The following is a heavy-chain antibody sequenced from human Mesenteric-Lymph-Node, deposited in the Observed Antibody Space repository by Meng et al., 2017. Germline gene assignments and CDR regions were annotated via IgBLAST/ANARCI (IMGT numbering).Heavy chain of an antibody. CDR1: GGSISNNY. V-gene: IGHV4-59*08. CDR3: ARSMIVVAGYYLDY. Sequence: QVQLPESGPGLVKPWETLSLTCTVSGGSISNNYWSWIRQPPGKGLEWIGEINHSGSTNYNPSLKSRVTISEDTSKNQFSLKLSSVTAADTAVYYCARSMIVVAGYYLDYWGQGALVTVSS. J-gene: IGHJ4*02. D-gene: IGHD3-22*01. CDR2: INHSGST.